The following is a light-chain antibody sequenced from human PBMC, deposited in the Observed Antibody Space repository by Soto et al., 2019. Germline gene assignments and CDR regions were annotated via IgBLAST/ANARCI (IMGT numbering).Light chain of an antibody. CDR2: RNN. V-gene: IGLV1-44*01. CDR1: SSNIGSNT. Sequence: QSVLTQPPSASGTPGQRVSVSCSGSSSNIGSNTVHWYQQLPGTAPKLLIYRNNQRPSGVPDRFSGSKSGTSASLAIGGLQSEDEADYYCAAWDDSLDGYVFGTGTKVTVL. J-gene: IGLJ1*01. CDR3: AAWDDSLDGYV.